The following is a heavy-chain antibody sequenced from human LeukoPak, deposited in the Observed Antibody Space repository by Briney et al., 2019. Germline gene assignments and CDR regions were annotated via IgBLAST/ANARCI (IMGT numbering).Heavy chain of an antibody. J-gene: IGHJ3*02. CDR1: GFTFSSYE. V-gene: IGHV3-48*03. CDR3: ARGGHYTFDAFDT. D-gene: IGHD3-22*01. CDR2: ISNSGSTI. Sequence: PGGSLRLSCAASGFTFSSYEMNWVRQAPGKGLEWVSYISNSGSTIYYADSVKGRFTISRDNAKNTLYLQMNSLRGEDTAVYYCARGGHYTFDAFDTWGQRTMVTVSS.